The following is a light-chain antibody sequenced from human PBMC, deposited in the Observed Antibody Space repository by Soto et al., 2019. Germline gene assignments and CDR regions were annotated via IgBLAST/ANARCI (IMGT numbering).Light chain of an antibody. CDR3: EQRSIWPLYT. Sequence: EIVLMQSPGTLSLSPGERATLSCRASQSVSSSFLAWYQQKPGQSPRLLIYGASSRATGIPDRFSGSGSGTDFTLTISSLEPEDFAVYYCEQRSIWPLYTFGQGTKVDIK. CDR2: GAS. J-gene: IGKJ2*01. V-gene: IGKV3D-20*02. CDR1: QSVSSSF.